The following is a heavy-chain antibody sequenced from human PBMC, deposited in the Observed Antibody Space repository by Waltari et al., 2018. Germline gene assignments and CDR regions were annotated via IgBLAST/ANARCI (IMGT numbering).Heavy chain of an antibody. V-gene: IGHV4-38-2*02. CDR2: IYHSGRT. Sequence: QVQLQESGPGLVKPSETLSLTCTVSGYSISSGYYWGWIRQPPGKGLEWIGSIYHSGRTYYNPSLKSRVTISVDTSKNQFSLKLSSVTAADTAVYYCAREWYYGSGSYYYFAYWGQGTLVTVSS. CDR3: AREWYYGSGSYYYFAY. D-gene: IGHD3-10*01. CDR1: GYSISSGYY. J-gene: IGHJ4*02.